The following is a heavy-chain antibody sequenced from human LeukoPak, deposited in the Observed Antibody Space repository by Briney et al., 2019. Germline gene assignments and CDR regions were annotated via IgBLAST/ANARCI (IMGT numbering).Heavy chain of an antibody. CDR3: ANPPGPVAWLANIADPDGDY. CDR2: ISYDGSNK. V-gene: IGHV3-30*04. J-gene: IGHJ4*02. D-gene: IGHD6-13*01. Sequence: PGGSLRLSCAASGFTFNYYAMHWVRQAPGKGLEWVAVISYDGSNKYYADSVKGRFTISRDNSKNTLYLQMNSLRAEDTAVYYCANPPGPVAWLANIADPDGDYWGQGTLVTVSS. CDR1: GFTFNYYA.